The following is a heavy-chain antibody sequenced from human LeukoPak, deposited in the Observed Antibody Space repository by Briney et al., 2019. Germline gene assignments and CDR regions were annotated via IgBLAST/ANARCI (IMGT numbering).Heavy chain of an antibody. Sequence: GGSLRLSCAASGFTFSSFAMSWVRQAPGKGLEWVSTLSGSGSNTYYADSVKGRFTISRDNFKNTLYLQLNSLRAEDTAVFYCAKGGEFYYYGLDAWGQGTTVTVSS. J-gene: IGHJ6*02. CDR3: AKGGEFYYYGLDA. V-gene: IGHV3-23*01. CDR1: GFTFSSFA. CDR2: LSGSGSNT. D-gene: IGHD3-16*01.